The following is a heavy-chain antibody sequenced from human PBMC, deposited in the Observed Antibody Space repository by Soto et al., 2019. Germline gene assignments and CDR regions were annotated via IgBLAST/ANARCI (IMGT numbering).Heavy chain of an antibody. CDR1: GYTFTIYA. CDR3: ARGAGVLMVYAIDY. J-gene: IGHJ4*02. CDR2: INAGNGNT. D-gene: IGHD2-8*01. Sequence: GASVKVSCKASGYTFTIYAMHWVRQAPGQRLEWMGWINAGNGNTKYSQKFQGRVTITRDTSASTAYMELSSLRSEDTAVYYCARGAGVLMVYAIDYWGQVNLVTVSS. V-gene: IGHV1-3*01.